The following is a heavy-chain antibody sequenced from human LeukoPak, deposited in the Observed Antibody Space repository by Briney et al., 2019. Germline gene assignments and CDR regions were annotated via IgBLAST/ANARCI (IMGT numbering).Heavy chain of an antibody. CDR3: ARKATSGWYYFDC. Sequence: SDTLSLTCAVSGYSISSSHWWGWIRQSPGKGLEWIGYIYYSGSTYYNPSLKSRVTMSVDTSKNQFSLKLSSVTAVDTAVYYCARKATSGWYYFDCWGQGTLVTVSS. J-gene: IGHJ4*02. V-gene: IGHV4-28*01. CDR2: IYYSGST. D-gene: IGHD6-19*01. CDR1: GYSISSSHW.